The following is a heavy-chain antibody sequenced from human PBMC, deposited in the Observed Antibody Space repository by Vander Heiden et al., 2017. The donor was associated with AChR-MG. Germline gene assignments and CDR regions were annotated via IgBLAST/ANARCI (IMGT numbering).Heavy chain of an antibody. J-gene: IGHJ6*02. D-gene: IGHD6-13*01. CDR3: TRGSSSPLTRGMDV. CDR2: IRSKAYGGTT. CDR1: GFTFGEYA. Sequence: EVQLVESGGGLVKPGRSLRLSCTASGFTFGEYAMSWFRQAPGKGLEWVGFIRSKAYGGTTEYAASVKGRFTISRDDSKSIAYLQMNSLKTEDTAVYYCTRGSSSPLTRGMDVWGQGTTVAVSS. V-gene: IGHV3-49*05.